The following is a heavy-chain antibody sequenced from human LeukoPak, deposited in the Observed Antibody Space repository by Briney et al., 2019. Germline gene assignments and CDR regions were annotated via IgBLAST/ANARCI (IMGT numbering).Heavy chain of an antibody. D-gene: IGHD4-23*01. CDR1: GFTFDDYA. V-gene: IGHV3-9*01. CDR3: AKAEGFFGGYYDH. J-gene: IGHJ4*02. Sequence: GRSLRLSCAASGFTFDDYAMHWVRQAPGKGLEWASGISWNSGTIDYADSVKGRFTISRDNAKNSLYLQMYSLRAEDTAFYYCAKAEGFFGGYYDHWGQGTLVTVSS. CDR2: ISWNSGTI.